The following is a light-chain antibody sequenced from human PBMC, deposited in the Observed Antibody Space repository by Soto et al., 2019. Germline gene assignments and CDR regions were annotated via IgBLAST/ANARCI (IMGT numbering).Light chain of an antibody. J-gene: IGKJ1*01. V-gene: IGKV3-20*01. Sequence: EIVLTQSPGTLSLSPGERATLSCRASQSVSSNYLAWYQQKPGQDPRLLIYGSSSRATGIPDRFSGSGSGTDFTLTSRRLEPEDFAVYYCQQYGSSYPWTFGQGTKVEIK. CDR3: QQYGSSYPWT. CDR2: GSS. CDR1: QSVSSNY.